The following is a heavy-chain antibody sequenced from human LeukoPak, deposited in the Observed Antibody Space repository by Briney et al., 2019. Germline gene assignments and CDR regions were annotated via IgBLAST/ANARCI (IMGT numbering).Heavy chain of an antibody. CDR3: ARDLPLWFGELFTNY. Sequence: ASVKVSCKASGYTFTGYYMHWVRQAPGQGLEWMGWINPNSGGTNYAQKFRGRVTMTRDTSISTAYMELSRLRSDDTAVYYCARDLPLWFGELFTNYWGQGTLVTVSS. CDR2: INPNSGGT. CDR1: GYTFTGYY. V-gene: IGHV1-2*02. J-gene: IGHJ4*02. D-gene: IGHD3-10*01.